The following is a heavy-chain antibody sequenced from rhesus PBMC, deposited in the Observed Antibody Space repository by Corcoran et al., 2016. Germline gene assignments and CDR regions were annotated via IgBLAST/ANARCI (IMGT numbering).Heavy chain of an antibody. V-gene: IGHV4-65*02. J-gene: IGHJ3*01. D-gene: IGHD3-28*01. Sequence: QVQLQESGPGLVKPSDPLSLTCAVSGGSITSNTWWRWIRQSPGTGLEWFGNIGVSSSNTYYNPSLKSRVTISKDTSKNQLSLKLNSVTAADTAVYYCARHYYQSGDYPSDDAFDFWGQGLRVTVSS. CDR2: IGVSSSNT. CDR3: ARHYYQSGDYPSDDAFDF. CDR1: GGSITSNTW.